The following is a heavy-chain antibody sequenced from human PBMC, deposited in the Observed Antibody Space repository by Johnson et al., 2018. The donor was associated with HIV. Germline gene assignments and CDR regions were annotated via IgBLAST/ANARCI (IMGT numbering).Heavy chain of an antibody. CDR1: GFTFSSYD. D-gene: IGHD4-17*01. CDR2: IGTAGDT. V-gene: IGHV3-13*01. J-gene: IGHJ3*02. CDR3: ARDNGEDAFDI. Sequence: VQLVESGGGLVQSGGSLRLSCAASGFTFSSYDMHWVRQATGKGLEWVSAIGTAGDTYYPGSVKGRFTISRENAKNSLYLQMNSLRAGDTAVYYCARDNGEDAFDIWGQGTMVTVSS.